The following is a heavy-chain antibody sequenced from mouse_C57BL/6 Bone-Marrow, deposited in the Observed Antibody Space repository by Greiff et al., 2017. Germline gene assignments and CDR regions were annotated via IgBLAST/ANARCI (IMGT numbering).Heavy chain of an antibody. CDR3: ARGDFIDY. Sequence: VQLQQSGAELAKPGASVKLSCKASGYTFTSYWMHWVKQRPGQGLEWIGYINPSSGYTKYNQKFKDKDTLTADKSSSTAYMQLSSLTYEDSAVYYCARGDFIDYWGQGTTLTVSS. D-gene: IGHD3-3*01. CDR2: INPSSGYT. V-gene: IGHV1-7*01. CDR1: GYTFTSYW. J-gene: IGHJ2*01.